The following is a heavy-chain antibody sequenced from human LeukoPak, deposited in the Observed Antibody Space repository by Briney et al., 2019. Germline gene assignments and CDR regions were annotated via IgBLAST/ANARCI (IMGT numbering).Heavy chain of an antibody. V-gene: IGHV1-24*01. Sequence: ASVKVSCKVSGYTLTELSMHWVRQAPGKGLEWMGGFDPEDGETIYAQKFQGRVTITADESTSTAYMELSSLRSEDTAVYYCARDRPSGGIGHFDYWGQGTLVTVSS. D-gene: IGHD1-26*01. CDR1: GYTLTELS. CDR3: ARDRPSGGIGHFDY. J-gene: IGHJ4*02. CDR2: FDPEDGET.